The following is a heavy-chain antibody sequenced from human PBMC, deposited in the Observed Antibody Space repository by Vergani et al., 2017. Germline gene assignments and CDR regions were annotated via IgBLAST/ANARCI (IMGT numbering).Heavy chain of an antibody. D-gene: IGHD5-18*01. CDR1: GFTFSACP. CDR2: ISGSGGST. J-gene: IGHJ6*03. Sequence: EVQLLQSGGGVIQPGGSVRLSCAASGFTFSACPMTWVRQAPGKGLEWVSAISGSGGSTYYADSVKGRFTISRDNSKNTLYLQMNSLRAEDTAVYYCAKHGNTAMVTGYYYYYYMDVWGKGTTVTVSS. CDR3: AKHGNTAMVTGYYYYYYMDV. V-gene: IGHV3-23*01.